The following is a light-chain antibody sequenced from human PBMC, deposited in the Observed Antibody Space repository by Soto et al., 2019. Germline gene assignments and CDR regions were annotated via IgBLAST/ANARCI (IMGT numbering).Light chain of an antibody. CDR3: SSYTSSSTWA. V-gene: IGLV2-14*01. J-gene: IGLJ1*01. Sequence: QSALTQPASVSGSPGQSITISCNGTSSDAGGYNYVSWYQQHPGKAPKLMIYDVSNRPSGVSNRFSGSKSGNTASLTISGLQAEDEADYYCSSYTSSSTWAFGTGTKVTVL. CDR2: DVS. CDR1: SSDAGGYNY.